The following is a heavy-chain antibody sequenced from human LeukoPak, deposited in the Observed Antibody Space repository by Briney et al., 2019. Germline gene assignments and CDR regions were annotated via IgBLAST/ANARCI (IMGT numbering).Heavy chain of an antibody. CDR3: ASVTIYHAFDI. CDR2: ISSSSSYI. V-gene: IGHV3-21*01. D-gene: IGHD3-3*01. Sequence: GGSLRLFCAASGFTFSSYSMNWVRQAPGQGLEWVSSISSSSSYIYYADSVKGRFTISRDNAKNSLYLQMNSLRAEDTAVYYCASVTIYHAFDIWGQGTMVTVSS. J-gene: IGHJ3*02. CDR1: GFTFSSYS.